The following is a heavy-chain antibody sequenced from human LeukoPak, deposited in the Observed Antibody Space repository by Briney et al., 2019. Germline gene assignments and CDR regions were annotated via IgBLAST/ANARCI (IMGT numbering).Heavy chain of an antibody. CDR3: ATTSGSYYGFDY. Sequence: GGSLRLSCAASGFTFSSYEMNWVRQAPGKGLEWVSYISSSGSTIYYADSVKGRFTISRDNAKNSLYLQMNSLRAEDTAVYYCATTSGSYYGFDYRGQGTLVTVSS. V-gene: IGHV3-48*03. J-gene: IGHJ4*02. D-gene: IGHD1-26*01. CDR1: GFTFSSYE. CDR2: ISSSGSTI.